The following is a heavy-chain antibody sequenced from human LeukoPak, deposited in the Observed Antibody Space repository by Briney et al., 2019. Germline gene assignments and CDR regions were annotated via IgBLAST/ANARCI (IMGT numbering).Heavy chain of an antibody. Sequence: GGSLRLSCAASGFTVSSSFMSWVRQAPGKGLEWVAVLYRVGDTYYRDSVKGRFTISRDNSKNTLYLQMNSLRAEDTAVYYCARGYPNFDYWGQGTLVTVSS. CDR2: LYRVGDT. V-gene: IGHV3-66*01. CDR1: GFTVSSSF. D-gene: IGHD3-16*02. CDR3: ARGYPNFDY. J-gene: IGHJ4*02.